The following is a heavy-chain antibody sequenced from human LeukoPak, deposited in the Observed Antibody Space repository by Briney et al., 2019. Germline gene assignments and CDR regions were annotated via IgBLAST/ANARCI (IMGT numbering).Heavy chain of an antibody. CDR2: IYYSGST. CDR1: GGSISSSSYY. V-gene: IGHV4-39*07. CDR3: ANVRGGTNWFDP. J-gene: IGHJ5*02. D-gene: IGHD3-16*01. Sequence: PSETLSLTCTVSGGSISSSSYYWGWIRQPPGKGLEWIGSIYYSGSTYYNPSLKSRVTISVDTSKNQFSLKLSSVTAADTAVYYCANVRGGTNWFDPWGQGTLVTVSS.